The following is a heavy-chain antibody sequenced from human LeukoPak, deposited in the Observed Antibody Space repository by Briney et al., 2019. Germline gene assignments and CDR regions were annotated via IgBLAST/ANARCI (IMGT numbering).Heavy chain of an antibody. CDR1: GGSFNDYF. V-gene: IGHV4-34*01. CDR2: INHSGST. CDR3: ARCSGSTYYFDY. J-gene: IGHJ4*02. D-gene: IGHD1-26*01. Sequence: PSETLSLTCAVYGGSFNDYFWGWIRQPPGKGLEWIGEINHSGSTNYNPSLKSRVTISVDTSKNQFSLKLSSVTAADTAVYYCARCSGSTYYFDYWGQGTLVTVSS.